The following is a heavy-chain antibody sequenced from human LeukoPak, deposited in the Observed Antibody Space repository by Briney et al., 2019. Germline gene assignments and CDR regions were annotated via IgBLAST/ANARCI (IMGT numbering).Heavy chain of an antibody. CDR3: ARGNYCGSGSYYTPTYYYYGMDV. Sequence: SETLSLTCAVSGGSISSSNRWSWVRQPPGKGLEWIGEIYHSGSTNYNPSLKSRVTISVDKSKNQFSLKLSSVTAADTAVYYCARGNYCGSGSYYTPTYYYYGMDVWGKGTTVTVSS. CDR1: GGSISSSNR. J-gene: IGHJ6*04. D-gene: IGHD3-10*01. CDR2: IYHSGST. V-gene: IGHV4-4*02.